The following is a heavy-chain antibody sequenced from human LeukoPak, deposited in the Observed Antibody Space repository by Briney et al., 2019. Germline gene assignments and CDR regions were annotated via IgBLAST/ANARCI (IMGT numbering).Heavy chain of an antibody. V-gene: IGHV1-69*05. CDR1: GGTFSSYA. CDR2: IIPIFGTA. J-gene: IGHJ4*02. Sequence: SVKVSCKASGGTFSSYAISWVRQAPGQGLEWMGGIIPIFGTANYAQKFQGRVTITTDESTSTAYMELSSLRSEDTAVYYCARNGRRVSSSAFDYWGQGTLVTVSS. D-gene: IGHD6-6*01. CDR3: ARNGRRVSSSAFDY.